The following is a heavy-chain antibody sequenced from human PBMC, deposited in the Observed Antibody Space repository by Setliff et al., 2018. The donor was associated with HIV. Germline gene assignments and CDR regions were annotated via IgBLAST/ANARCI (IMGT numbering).Heavy chain of an antibody. V-gene: IGHV4-39*02. CDR1: DASISTSNFL. CDR3: GRLETGPATSAYGPFNS. Sequence: PSETLSLTCTVSDASISTSNFLWGWIRQSPGKGLEWIGSSYYSSRTYYNQSLKTRVTISAATSKNHLSLKLTSLTAADTAVYYCGRLETGPATSAYGPFNSWGQGKMVTVSS. CDR2: SYYSSRT. D-gene: IGHD4-17*01. J-gene: IGHJ4*02.